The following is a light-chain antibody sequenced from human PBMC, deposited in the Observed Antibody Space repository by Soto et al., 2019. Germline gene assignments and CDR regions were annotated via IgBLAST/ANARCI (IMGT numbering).Light chain of an antibody. J-gene: IGKJ1*01. CDR1: QSISSW. CDR3: KQYSSYSPVK. Sequence: DIQMTQSPSTLSASVGDRVIITCRASQSISSWLAWYQQKPGKAPKLLIYKASSLESGVPSRFSGSGSGTEFTLTISSLQPDDFATYYCKQYSSYSPVKFGQGTKVEIK. CDR2: KAS. V-gene: IGKV1-5*03.